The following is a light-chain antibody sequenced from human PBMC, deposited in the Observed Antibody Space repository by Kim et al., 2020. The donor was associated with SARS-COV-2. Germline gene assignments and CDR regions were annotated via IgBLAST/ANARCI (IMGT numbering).Light chain of an antibody. CDR2: GAS. J-gene: IGKJ5*01. CDR1: QSVSSSY. CDR3: QQHGSSPIT. V-gene: IGKV3-20*01. Sequence: DIMLTQSPDTLSLSPGERATLSCRARQSVSSSYLAWYQQKPGQAPRLLIYGASSRATGIPDRFGGSGSGTDFTLTISRLEPEDFAVYYCQQHGSSPITFGQGTRMEIK.